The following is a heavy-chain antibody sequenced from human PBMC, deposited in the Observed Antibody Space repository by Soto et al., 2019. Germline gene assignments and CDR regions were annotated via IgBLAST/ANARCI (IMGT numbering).Heavy chain of an antibody. CDR2: IYYSGST. D-gene: IGHD2-21*02. J-gene: IGHJ1*01. V-gene: IGHV4-31*03. CDR3: ARHTSLTFCGGDCAPGYFQH. CDR1: GVSISSSGYY. Sequence: SETLSLTCSVSGVSISSSGYYWSWIRQHPGKALEWIGYIYYSGSTYYNPSLKGRVTISLDTSENQFSLKLSSVTAADTAVYYCARHTSLTFCGGDCAPGYFQHWGQGTLVTVSS.